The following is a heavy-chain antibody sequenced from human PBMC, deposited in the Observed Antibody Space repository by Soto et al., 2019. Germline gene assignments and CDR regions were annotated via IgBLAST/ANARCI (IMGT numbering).Heavy chain of an antibody. D-gene: IGHD4-17*01. CDR1: GGSLSSNA. CDR2: IIPILGTT. Sequence: QVQLVQSGAEVVRPGSSVRVSCTASGGSLSSNAIAWVRQAPGRGLEWMGGIIPILGTTNYAQKFQGRLTITADDSTNTAFMELNPLKSADTAIYYCARETTVLDMGANWFDPWGQGTLVSVSS. J-gene: IGHJ5*02. V-gene: IGHV1-69*11. CDR3: ARETTVLDMGANWFDP.